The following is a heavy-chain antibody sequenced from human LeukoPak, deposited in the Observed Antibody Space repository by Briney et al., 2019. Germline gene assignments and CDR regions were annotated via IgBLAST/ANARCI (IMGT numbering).Heavy chain of an antibody. CDR1: GFMFGEYS. CDR2: ITSSSTYK. V-gene: IGHV3-21*01. Sequence: GRSLRLSCADSGFMFGEYSISWVRQSPGKGLEWVSSITSSSTYKSYADSLRGRFTISRDNAKNSLYLQMNSLRAEDTAVYYCARDRGYCSGGRCYSEGLGHMDVWGKGTTVTVSS. D-gene: IGHD2-15*01. CDR3: ARDRGYCSGGRCYSEGLGHMDV. J-gene: IGHJ6*03.